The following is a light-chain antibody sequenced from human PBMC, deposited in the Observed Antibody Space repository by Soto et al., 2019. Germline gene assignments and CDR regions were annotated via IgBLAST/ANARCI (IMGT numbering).Light chain of an antibody. CDR3: QQYGRSPPFA. V-gene: IGKV3-20*01. CDR2: GAS. Sequence: IVLTQSPGTLSLSPGERATLSCRASQSVSSNYIAWYQQNPGQAPRLLIYGASTRATGIPDRFSGSGSGTDFTLTISRLEPEDFAVYFCQQYGRSPPFAFGQVSKVDIK. J-gene: IGKJ2*01. CDR1: QSVSSNY.